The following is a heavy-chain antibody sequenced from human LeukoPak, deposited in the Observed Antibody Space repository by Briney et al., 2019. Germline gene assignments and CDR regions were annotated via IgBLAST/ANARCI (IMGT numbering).Heavy chain of an antibody. CDR3: VSPRGFSYGYFDY. Sequence: SETLSLTCTVSGGSISSSSAYWGWIRQPPGKGLEWIGSIYYSKNTYYNPSLKSRVPISADTSKNHFSLTLGSVSATDTAVYYCVSPRGFSYGYFDYWGQGTLVTVSS. CDR2: IYYSKNT. CDR1: GGSISSSSAY. D-gene: IGHD5-18*01. J-gene: IGHJ4*02. V-gene: IGHV4-39*02.